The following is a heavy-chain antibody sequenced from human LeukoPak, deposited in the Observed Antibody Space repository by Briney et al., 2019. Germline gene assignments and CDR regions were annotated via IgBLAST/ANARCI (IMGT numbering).Heavy chain of an antibody. Sequence: SETLSLTCTVSGGSISSYYWSWIRQPAGKGLEWIGRIYTSGSTNYNPSLKSRVTMSVDTSKNQFSLKLSSVAAADTAVYFCVRTRLSDHIVPAAERADDACDMWGQGTMVTVSS. CDR3: VRTRLSDHIVPAAERADDACDM. J-gene: IGHJ3*02. V-gene: IGHV4-4*07. CDR1: GGSISSYY. D-gene: IGHD2-2*01. CDR2: IYTSGST.